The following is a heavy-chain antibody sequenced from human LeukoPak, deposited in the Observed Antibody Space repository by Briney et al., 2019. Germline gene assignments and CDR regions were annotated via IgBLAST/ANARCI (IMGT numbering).Heavy chain of an antibody. D-gene: IGHD5-18*01. V-gene: IGHV3-23*01. CDR3: AKVVIQLSPVWGYFDY. CDR1: GFTFSSYA. J-gene: IGHJ4*02. Sequence: GGSLRLSCAASGFTFSSYAMSWVRQAPGKGLEWVSAISGSGGSTYYADSVKGRFTISRDNSKNTLYLQMNGLRAEDTAVYYCAKVVIQLSPVWGYFDYWGQGTLVTVSS. CDR2: ISGSGGST.